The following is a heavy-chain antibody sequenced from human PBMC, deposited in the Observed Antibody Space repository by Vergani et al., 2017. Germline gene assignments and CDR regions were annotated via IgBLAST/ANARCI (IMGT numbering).Heavy chain of an antibody. Sequence: QLQLQESDPGLVKPSETLSLTCTVSGGSIRSTFYYWGWIRQPPGKGLEWIGTIYYSGSTYYNPSLKSLVTISVVTSTNQFSLKLNSVTAADTAVYYCARHKEQLVPGNYYYYYYMDVWGKGTTVTVAS. CDR3: ARHKEQLVPGNYYYYYYMDV. CDR2: IYYSGST. CDR1: GGSIRSTFYY. V-gene: IGHV4-39*01. J-gene: IGHJ6*03. D-gene: IGHD6-13*01.